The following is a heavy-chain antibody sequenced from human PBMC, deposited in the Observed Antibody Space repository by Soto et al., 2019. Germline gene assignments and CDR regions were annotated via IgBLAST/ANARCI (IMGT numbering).Heavy chain of an antibody. J-gene: IGHJ6*02. V-gene: IGHV5-51*01. D-gene: IGHD4-4*01. CDR2: IYPGDSDT. CDR1: GYSFTSYW. CDR3: ERVTTPSFYYYGMDV. Sequence: GESLKISCNGSGYSFTSYWIGWVRQMPGKGLEWMGIIYPGDSDTRYSPSFQGQVTISADKSISTAYLQWSSLKASDTAMYYCERVTTPSFYYYGMDVWGQGTKVTVSS.